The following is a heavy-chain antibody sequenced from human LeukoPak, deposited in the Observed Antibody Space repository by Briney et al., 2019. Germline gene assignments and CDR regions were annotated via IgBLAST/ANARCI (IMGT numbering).Heavy chain of an antibody. D-gene: IGHD3-10*01. CDR1: GGSISSYY. V-gene: IGHV4-59*12. J-gene: IGHJ4*02. Sequence: SETLSLTCTVSGGSISSYYWSWIRQPPGKGLEWIGYIYYSGSTNYNPSLKSRVTISADTSKNHFSLKLTSVTAADTAVYYCARDQTYSGSGIYTYFDYWGQGILVTVSS. CDR2: IYYSGST. CDR3: ARDQTYSGSGIYTYFDY.